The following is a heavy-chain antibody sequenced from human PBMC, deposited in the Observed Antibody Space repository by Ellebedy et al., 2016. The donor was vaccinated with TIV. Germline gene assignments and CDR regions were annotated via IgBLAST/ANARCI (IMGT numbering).Heavy chain of an antibody. Sequence: GESLKISCAASGFTFSSYSMNWVRQAPGKGLEWVSYISSSSSTIYYADSVKGRFTISRDNAKNSLYLQMNSLRDEDTAVYYCAPTQKGSYGTDNWFDPWGQGTLVTVSS. CDR1: GFTFSSYS. V-gene: IGHV3-48*02. J-gene: IGHJ5*02. D-gene: IGHD4-17*01. CDR3: APTQKGSYGTDNWFDP. CDR2: ISSSSSTI.